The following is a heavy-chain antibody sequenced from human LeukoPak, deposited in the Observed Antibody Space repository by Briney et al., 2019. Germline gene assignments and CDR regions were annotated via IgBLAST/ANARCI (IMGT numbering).Heavy chain of an antibody. CDR2: IIPMFASA. D-gene: IGHD4-23*01. J-gene: IGHJ1*01. Sequence: ASVKVSCKASGGSFSTFAISWVRQVPGQGLEWMGGIIPMFASAHYGQKFEGRVLITVDQSTSTAYMELRSLRSDDTAVYYCASTVGPLGAYFQHWGQGTLVTVSS. CDR3: ASTVGPLGAYFQH. CDR1: GGSFSTFA. V-gene: IGHV1-69*13.